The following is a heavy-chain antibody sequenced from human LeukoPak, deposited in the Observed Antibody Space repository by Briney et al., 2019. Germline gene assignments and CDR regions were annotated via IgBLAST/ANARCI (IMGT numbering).Heavy chain of an antibody. Sequence: PSETLSLTCTVSGGSISSYYWSWIRQPPGKGLEWIGYIYYSGSTNYNPSLKSRVTISVDTSKNQFSLKLSSVTAADTAVYYCARGRHSGDFDYWGQGTLVTVSS. CDR3: ARGRHSGDFDY. CDR2: IYYSGST. J-gene: IGHJ4*02. CDR1: GGSISSYY. V-gene: IGHV4-59*01.